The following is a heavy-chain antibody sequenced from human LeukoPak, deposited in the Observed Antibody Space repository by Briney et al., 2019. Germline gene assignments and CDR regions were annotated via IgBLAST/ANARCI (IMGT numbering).Heavy chain of an antibody. CDR2: IRYDGSNK. V-gene: IGHV3-30*02. CDR1: GFTFSSYG. Sequence: AGGSLRLSCAASGFTFSSYGMHWVRQAPGKGLEWVAFIRYDGSNKYYADSVKGRFTISRDNSKNTLYLQMNSLRAEDTAVYYCAKDPPYYYDSSGQTFDYWGQGTLVTVSS. CDR3: AKDPPYYYDSSGQTFDY. D-gene: IGHD3-22*01. J-gene: IGHJ4*02.